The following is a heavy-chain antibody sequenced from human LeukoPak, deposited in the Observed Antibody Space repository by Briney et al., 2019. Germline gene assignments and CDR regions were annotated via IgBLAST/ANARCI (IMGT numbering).Heavy chain of an antibody. J-gene: IGHJ4*02. Sequence: SETLSLTCAVYGGSFSGYYWSWIRQPPGKGLEWIGEINHSGSTNYTPSLKSRVTISVDTSKNQFSLKLSSVTAADTAVYYCAGMRITTPTVRTLDYWGQGTLVTVSS. CDR1: GGSFSGYY. CDR3: AGMRITTPTVRTLDY. D-gene: IGHD1-14*01. V-gene: IGHV4-34*01. CDR2: INHSGST.